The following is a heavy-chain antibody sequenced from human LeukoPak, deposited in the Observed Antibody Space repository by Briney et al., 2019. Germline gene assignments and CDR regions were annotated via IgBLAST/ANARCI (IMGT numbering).Heavy chain of an antibody. Sequence: PGGSLRLSCTASAFTFNNFPMHWVRQAPGKGLEWVTLILKDGSDAFYADSVKGRFTISRDNSENTLFLQMNSLRVEDTAIYYCARDFHYFFDYCGQGTLVTVSS. V-gene: IGHV3-30-3*01. CDR1: AFTFNNFP. CDR2: ILKDGSDA. D-gene: IGHD3-9*01. J-gene: IGHJ4*02. CDR3: ARDFHYFFDY.